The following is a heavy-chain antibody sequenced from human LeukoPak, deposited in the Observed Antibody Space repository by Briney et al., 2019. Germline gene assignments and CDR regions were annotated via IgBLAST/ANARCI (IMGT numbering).Heavy chain of an antibody. Sequence: GSLKLSWAASGITLSNYCMKWVRQASGKGLEWVSFICSSSSTIYYADSVKGRFTISRDNAKNSLYLQMNSLRAEDTAVYYCARGSTYYDSSGQVPFDYWGQGTLVTVSS. D-gene: IGHD3-22*01. CDR3: ARGSTYYDSSGQVPFDY. CDR1: GITLSNYC. V-gene: IGHV3-48*01. J-gene: IGHJ4*02. CDR2: ICSSSSTI.